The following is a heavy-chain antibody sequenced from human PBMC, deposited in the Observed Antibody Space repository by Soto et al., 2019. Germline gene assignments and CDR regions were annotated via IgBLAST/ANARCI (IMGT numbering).Heavy chain of an antibody. CDR2: TYYRSKWYN. CDR1: GDSVSSNSAA. CDR3: ARALSGYSYGLIDY. J-gene: IGHJ4*02. Sequence: SQTLSLTCAISGDSVSSNSAAWNWIRQSPSRGLEWLGGTYYRSKWYNDYAVSVKSRITINPDTSKNQFSLQLSSVTAADTAVYYCARALSGYSYGLIDYWGQGTLVTVSS. V-gene: IGHV6-1*01. D-gene: IGHD5-18*01.